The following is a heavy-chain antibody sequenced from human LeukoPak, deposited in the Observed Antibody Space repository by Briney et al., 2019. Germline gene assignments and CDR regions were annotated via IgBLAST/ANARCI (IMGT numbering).Heavy chain of an antibody. J-gene: IGHJ5*02. V-gene: IGHV1-2*02. CDR1: GYSFSDYY. D-gene: IGHD2-21*01. Sequence: ASVKVSCKTSGYSFSDYYMHWVRQAPGQGLEWMGWINPNSGGTSSAQKFQGRVTMTRDTSITTVYMEVSWLTSDDTAIYYCARADRLNGGPYLIGPWGQGTLVTVSS. CDR3: ARADRLNGGPYLIGP. CDR2: INPNSGGT.